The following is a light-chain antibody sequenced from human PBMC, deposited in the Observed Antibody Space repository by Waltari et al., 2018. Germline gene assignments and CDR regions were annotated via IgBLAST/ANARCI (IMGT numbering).Light chain of an antibody. V-gene: IGLV2-8*01. CDR1: SRDIGGRTF. Sequence: QSALTQPPSASGSPGQSVTISCTGTSRDIGGRTFVSWYQQRPGKAPRFLIYDVNKRPSGVSDRFSGSKSGNTASLTVSGLQPDDEATYYCSAFAGSNNFGVFGGGTKLTVL. CDR3: SAFAGSNNFGV. J-gene: IGLJ3*02. CDR2: DVN.